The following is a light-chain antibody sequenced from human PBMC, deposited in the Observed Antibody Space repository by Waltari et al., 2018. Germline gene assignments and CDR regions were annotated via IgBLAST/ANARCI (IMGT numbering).Light chain of an antibody. J-gene: IGLJ1*01. CDR3: SSDTSNSDPYV. CDR2: DVT. Sequence: QSALTQPASVSGSPGQSITISCTGTNNDVGGYNYVSWYQQHPGKAPKLMIYDVTNRPSGVSTRFSGSKAGNTASLTISGLQADDEADYYCSSDTSNSDPYVFGTGTKVTVL. CDR1: NNDVGGYNY. V-gene: IGLV2-14*03.